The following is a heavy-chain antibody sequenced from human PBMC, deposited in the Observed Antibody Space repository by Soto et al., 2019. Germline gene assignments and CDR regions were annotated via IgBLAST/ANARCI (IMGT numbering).Heavy chain of an antibody. Sequence: GGSLRLSCAASGFTFSSYSMNWVRQAPGKGLEWVSSISRSAGNTYYADSVKGRFTISRDNAKNSMYLQMNSLRAEDTAVYYCARDQVPGLDAFDIWGQGTMVTVS. CDR3: ARDQVPGLDAFDI. J-gene: IGHJ3*02. CDR1: GFTFSSYS. V-gene: IGHV3-21*01. CDR2: ISRSAGNT.